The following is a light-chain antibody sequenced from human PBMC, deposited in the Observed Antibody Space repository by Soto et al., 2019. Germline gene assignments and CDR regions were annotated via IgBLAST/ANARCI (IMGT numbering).Light chain of an antibody. CDR3: QQYSTYPYT. V-gene: IGKV1-5*01. J-gene: IGKJ2*01. CDR1: ETVTKW. Sequence: DIQMTQSPSTLSASVGDRVTITCRASETVTKWLAWYQQKPGKAPNLLIYDASRLQIGVPSRFSGSESGADFTLTISSLQPDNFATYYCQQYSTYPYTFGQGTKLEIK. CDR2: DAS.